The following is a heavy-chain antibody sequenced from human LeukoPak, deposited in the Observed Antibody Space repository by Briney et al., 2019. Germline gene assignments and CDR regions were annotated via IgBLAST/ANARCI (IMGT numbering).Heavy chain of an antibody. J-gene: IGHJ4*02. CDR2: INHSGST. V-gene: IGHV4-34*01. D-gene: IGHD3-22*01. CDR1: GGSFSSYF. Sequence: SETLSLTCAVYGGSFSSYFWGWIRQPPGKGLEWIGEINHSGSTNYNPSLKSRVNISVDTSKNQFSLKLSSVTAADTAVYYCARGVDYDSTGLYYFDYWGQGTLVTVSS. CDR3: ARGVDYDSTGLYYFDY.